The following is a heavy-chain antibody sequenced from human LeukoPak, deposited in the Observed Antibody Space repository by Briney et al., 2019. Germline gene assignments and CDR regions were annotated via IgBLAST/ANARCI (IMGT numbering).Heavy chain of an antibody. CDR2: IYDGGSNT. J-gene: IGHJ4*02. Sequence: PGGSLRLSRGASGFTFSANALSWVRQAPGKGLEWVSTIYDGGSNTNYADSVKGRFTISRDNAKNSLYLQMNSLRAEDTAVYYCAREAIVATTIGYFDYWGQGTLVTVSS. CDR3: AREAIVATTIGYFDY. D-gene: IGHD5-12*01. CDR1: GFTFSANA. V-gene: IGHV3-23*01.